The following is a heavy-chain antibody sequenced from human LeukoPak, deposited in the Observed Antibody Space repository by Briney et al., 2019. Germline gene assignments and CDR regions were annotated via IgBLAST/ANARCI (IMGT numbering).Heavy chain of an antibody. CDR1: GGSFSGYY. Sequence: SETLSLTCAVYGGSFSGYYWTWIRQPPGKGLEWIGEINHSGSTNYNPSLKSRVTISVDTSKNQFSLKLSSVTAADTAVYYCARVLYYYYYMDVWGKGTTVTVSS. CDR3: ARVLYYYYYMDV. V-gene: IGHV4-34*01. J-gene: IGHJ6*03. CDR2: INHSGST.